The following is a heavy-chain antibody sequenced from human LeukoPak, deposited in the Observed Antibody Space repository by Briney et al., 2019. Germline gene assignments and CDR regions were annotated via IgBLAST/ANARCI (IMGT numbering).Heavy chain of an antibody. CDR3: ARLGFSNSGSYLAPSDY. CDR1: GGSISGYY. D-gene: IGHD1-26*01. Sequence: SETLSLTCTVSGGSISGYYWSWIRQPPGKGLEWIGYIYYSGGTNYNPSLKSRVTISVDTSKNQFSLKLSSVTAADTAVYYCARLGFSNSGSYLAPSDYWGQGTLVTVSS. J-gene: IGHJ4*02. V-gene: IGHV4-59*08. CDR2: IYYSGGT.